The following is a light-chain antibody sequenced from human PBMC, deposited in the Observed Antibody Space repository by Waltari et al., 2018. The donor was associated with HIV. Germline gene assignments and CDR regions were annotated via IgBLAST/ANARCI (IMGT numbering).Light chain of an antibody. CDR1: TSDVAAYNS. CDR2: EVN. V-gene: IGLV2-14*01. Sequence: QSALTQPASVSGSLGQSITTSSTGTTSDVAAYNSVSWYQQRPGKVPQLLIHEVNSRSSGIDNRFSGSKSGNTASLTISGLQVEDEADYYCSSFTGSNTYVFGSGTKVTVL. CDR3: SSFTGSNTYV. J-gene: IGLJ1*01.